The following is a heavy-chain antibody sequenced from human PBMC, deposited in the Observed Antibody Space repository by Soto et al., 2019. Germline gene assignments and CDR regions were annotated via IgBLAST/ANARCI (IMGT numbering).Heavy chain of an antibody. CDR2: INAGNGNT. CDR1: GYTFTSYA. CDR3: ARPYYDFWSGSPEVDAFDI. J-gene: IGHJ3*02. V-gene: IGHV1-3*01. Sequence: ASVKVSCKSSGYTFTSYAMHWVRQAPGQRLEWMGWINAGNGNTKYSQKFQGRVTITRDTSASTAYMELSSLRSEDTAVYYCARPYYDFWSGSPEVDAFDIWGQGTMVTVSS. D-gene: IGHD3-3*01.